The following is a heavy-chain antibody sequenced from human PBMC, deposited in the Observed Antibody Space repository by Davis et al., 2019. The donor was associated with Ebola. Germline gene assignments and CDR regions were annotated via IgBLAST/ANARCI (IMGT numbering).Heavy chain of an antibody. CDR1: GGSFSGYY. CDR2: INHSGGT. V-gene: IGHV4-34*01. J-gene: IGHJ5*02. CDR3: ARHLGWFDP. Sequence: SETLSLTCAVYGGSFSGYYWSWIRQPPGKGLEWIGEINHSGGTNYNPSLKSRVTISVDTSKNQFSLKLSSVTAADTAVYYCARHLGWFDPWGQGTLVTVSS.